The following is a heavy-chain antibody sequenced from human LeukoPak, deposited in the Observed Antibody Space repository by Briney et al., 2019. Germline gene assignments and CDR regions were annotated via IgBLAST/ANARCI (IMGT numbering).Heavy chain of an antibody. D-gene: IGHD2-2*01. Sequence: SETLSLTCAVYGGSFSGYYWSWIRQPPGKGLEWIGEINHSGSTNYNPSLKSRVTISVDTSKNQFSLKLSSVTAADTAVYYCASRDLGYCSSTSCPPFWWFDPWGQGTLVTVSS. CDR1: GGSFSGYY. V-gene: IGHV4-34*01. CDR2: INHSGST. CDR3: ASRDLGYCSSTSCPPFWWFDP. J-gene: IGHJ5*02.